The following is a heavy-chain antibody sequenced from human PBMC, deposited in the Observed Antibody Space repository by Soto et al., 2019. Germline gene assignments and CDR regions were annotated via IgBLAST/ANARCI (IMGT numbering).Heavy chain of an antibody. J-gene: IGHJ4*02. CDR1: GFAFSSYG. CDR2: ISYDGNTN. Sequence: QVQLVESGGGVVQPGGSLRLSCAASGFAFSSYGIHWVRQAPGKGLEWVALISYDGNTNYYADSVKGRFTISRDNSKNTLYLQMDSLRPEDTAVYYCAKSGQATVIWGYGDSWGQGTLVNVSS. D-gene: IGHD5-18*01. CDR3: AKSGQATVIWGYGDS. V-gene: IGHV3-30*18.